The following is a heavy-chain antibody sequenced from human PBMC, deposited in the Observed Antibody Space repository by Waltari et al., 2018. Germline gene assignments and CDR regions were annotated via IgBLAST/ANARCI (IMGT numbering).Heavy chain of an antibody. Sequence: EVQLVESGGGLVQPGGSLRLSCAASGFTFSSYWMHWVRQAPGKGLVWVSRVNRDGSSTSYADSVKGRFTISRDNAKNTLYLQMNSLRAEDTAVYYCIVGATNLLGYWGQGTLVTVSS. CDR2: VNRDGSST. J-gene: IGHJ4*02. CDR1: GFTFSSYW. V-gene: IGHV3-74*01. CDR3: IVGATNLLGY. D-gene: IGHD1-26*01.